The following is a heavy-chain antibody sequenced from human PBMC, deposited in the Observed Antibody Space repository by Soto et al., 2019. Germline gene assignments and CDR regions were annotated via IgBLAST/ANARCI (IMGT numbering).Heavy chain of an antibody. CDR1: GFTFRNYA. V-gene: IGHV3-23*01. CDR2: LSDTGRT. D-gene: IGHD6-6*01. CDR3: ASRPGSSPYYFDY. J-gene: IGHJ4*02. Sequence: PGGSLRLSCAASGFTFRNYAMGWVRQAPGKGLEWISGLSDTGRTYYTDSVKGRFSISRDISKNTLYLEMDSLRAEDTALYYCASRPGSSPYYFDYWGPGTLVTVSS.